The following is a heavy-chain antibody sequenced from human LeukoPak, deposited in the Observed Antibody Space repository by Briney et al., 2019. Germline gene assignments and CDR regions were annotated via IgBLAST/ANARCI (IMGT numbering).Heavy chain of an antibody. CDR3: ARSSSWYLF. J-gene: IGHJ4*02. CDR2: ISSSGSTI. V-gene: IGHV3-48*03. Sequence: GGSLILSCAASGFPFSSYEMNWVRQAPGKGLEWVSYISSSGSTIYYADSVKGRFTISRDNAKNSLYLQMNSLRAEDTAVYYCARSSSWYLFWGQGTLVTVSS. CDR1: GFPFSSYE. D-gene: IGHD6-13*01.